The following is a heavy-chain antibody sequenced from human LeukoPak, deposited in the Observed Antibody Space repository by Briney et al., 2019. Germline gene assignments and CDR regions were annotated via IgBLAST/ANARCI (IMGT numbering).Heavy chain of an antibody. CDR3: AKGTRDGYNVPFDY. D-gene: IGHD5-24*01. J-gene: IGHJ4*02. CDR2: ISGSGGST. CDR1: GFTFSSYA. V-gene: IGHV3-23*01. Sequence: PGGSLRLSCAASGFTFSSYAMSWVRQAPGKGLEWVSAISGSGGSTYYADSVKGRFTISRENSKNTLYLQMNSLRAEHTAVYYCAKGTRDGYNVPFDYWGQGTLVTVSS.